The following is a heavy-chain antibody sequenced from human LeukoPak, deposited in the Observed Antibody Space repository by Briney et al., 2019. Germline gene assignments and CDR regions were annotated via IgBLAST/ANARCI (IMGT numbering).Heavy chain of an antibody. CDR2: IKQDGNEK. J-gene: IGHJ4*02. CDR1: GFRFNTYW. CDR3: VRGAYSSSWLNFDY. Sequence: PGGSLRLSCAASGFRFNTYWMSWVRQAPGKGLEWVANIKQDGNEKYYADSVKGRFTVSRDNSKNTLYLQMNSLRAEDTAVYYCVRGAYSSSWLNFDYWGQGTLVTVSS. V-gene: IGHV3-7*04. D-gene: IGHD6-13*01.